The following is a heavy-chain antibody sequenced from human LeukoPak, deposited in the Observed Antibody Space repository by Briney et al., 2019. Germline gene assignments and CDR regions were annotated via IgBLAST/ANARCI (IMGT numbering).Heavy chain of an antibody. J-gene: IGHJ4*02. D-gene: IGHD4-17*01. V-gene: IGHV4-39*07. CDR3: ACPGVTTSFIGVGY. CDR2: IYYSGST. Sequence: PSETLSLTCTVSGGSISSSSYYWGWIRQPPGKGLEWIGSIYYSGSTYYNPSLKSRVTISVDTSKNQFSLKLSSVTAADTAVYYCACPGVTTSFIGVGYWGQGTLVTVSS. CDR1: GGSISSSSYY.